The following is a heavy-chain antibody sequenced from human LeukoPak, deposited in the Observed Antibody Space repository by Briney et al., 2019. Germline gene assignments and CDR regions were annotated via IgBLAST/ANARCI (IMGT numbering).Heavy chain of an antibody. CDR1: GYRFTSYW. V-gene: IGHV5-51*01. J-gene: IGHJ4*02. CDR2: IYPGDSDT. D-gene: IGHD2-21*02. Sequence: GESLKISCKGSGYRFTSYWIGWVRQMPGKGLEWMGIIYPGDSDTTYSPSFQGQVTISADKSISTAYLQRSSLKASDTAMYYCARRSVVTSFDYWGQGTLVTVSS. CDR3: ARRSVVTSFDY.